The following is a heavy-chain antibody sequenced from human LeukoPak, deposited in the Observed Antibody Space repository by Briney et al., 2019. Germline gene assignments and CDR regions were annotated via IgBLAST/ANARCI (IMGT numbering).Heavy chain of an antibody. CDR1: GGSVSSPDSY. D-gene: IGHD6-6*01. Sequence: SETLSLTCIVSGGSVSSPDSYWSWIRQPPRKGLEWIGNVYYIGTTTYNSSLKTRVTISVDTSKNQFSLEVTSVTAADTAVYYCARNTSSSPRFDPWGQGTLVTVSS. J-gene: IGHJ5*02. V-gene: IGHV4-61*08. CDR2: VYYIGTT. CDR3: ARNTSSSPRFDP.